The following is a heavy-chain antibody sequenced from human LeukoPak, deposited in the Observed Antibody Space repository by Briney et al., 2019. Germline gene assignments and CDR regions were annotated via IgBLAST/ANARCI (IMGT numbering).Heavy chain of an antibody. CDR1: GGSFSGYY. J-gene: IGHJ4*02. V-gene: IGHV4-34*01. CDR2: INHSGST. Sequence: PSETLSLTCAVYGGSFSGYYCSWIRQPPGKGLEWIVEINHSGSTNYNPSLKSRVTISVDTSKNQFSLKLSSVTAADTAVYYCARSRGVVAATPRIDYWGQGTLVTVSS. CDR3: ARSRGVVAATPRIDY. D-gene: IGHD2-15*01.